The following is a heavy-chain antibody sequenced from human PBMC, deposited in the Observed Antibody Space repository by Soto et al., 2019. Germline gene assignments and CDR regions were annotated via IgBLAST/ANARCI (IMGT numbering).Heavy chain of an antibody. D-gene: IGHD3-9*01. J-gene: IGHJ4*02. Sequence: PGGSLRLSCAASGFTFSSYSMNWVRQTPGKGLEWVSSISSSSSYIYYADSVKGRFTISRDNAKNSLYLQMNSLRAEDTAVYYCARDGGPYFDILTGFDYWGQGTLVTVSS. CDR1: GFTFSSYS. CDR3: ARDGGPYFDILTGFDY. CDR2: ISSSSSYI. V-gene: IGHV3-21*01.